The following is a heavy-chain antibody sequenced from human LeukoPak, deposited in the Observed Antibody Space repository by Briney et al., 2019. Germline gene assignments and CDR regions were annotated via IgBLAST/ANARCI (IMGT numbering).Heavy chain of an antibody. CDR2: IYYSGST. CDR1: GGSISSSSYY. D-gene: IGHD3-10*01. Sequence: SETLSLTCTVSGGSISSSSYYWGWIRQPPGKGLEWIGSIYYSGSTYYNPSLKSRVTISVDTSKNQFPLKLSSVTAADTAVYYCAREYYYGSGSYYNGFDYWGQGTLVTVSS. V-gene: IGHV4-39*06. J-gene: IGHJ4*02. CDR3: AREYYYGSGSYYNGFDY.